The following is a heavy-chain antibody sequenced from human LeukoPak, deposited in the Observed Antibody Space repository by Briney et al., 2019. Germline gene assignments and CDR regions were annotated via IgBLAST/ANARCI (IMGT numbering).Heavy chain of an antibody. CDR1: GFTFSSYV. CDR2: ISGGGGST. D-gene: IGHD2-2*01. Sequence: PGGSLRLSWAAAGFTFSSYVMNWVSHEPGKGMEWVAVISGGGGSTYYADSVKGRFTISRDNSKNTLFLQMNSLRAEDTAVYYCAKGGYCSSTSCYVGWFDPWGQGTLVTVSS. CDR3: AKGGYCSSTSCYVGWFDP. J-gene: IGHJ5*02. V-gene: IGHV3-23*01.